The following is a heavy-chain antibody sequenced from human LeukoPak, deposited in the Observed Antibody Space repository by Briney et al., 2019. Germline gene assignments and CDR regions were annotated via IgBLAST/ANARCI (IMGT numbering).Heavy chain of an antibody. CDR3: ARGSLGLT. CDR1: GGSISSSSYY. J-gene: IGHJ5*02. V-gene: IGHV4-39*01. Sequence: SVTLSLTCTVSGGSISSSSYYWGWIRQPPGKGLEWIGSIYYSGSTYYNPSLKSRVTISVDTSKNQFSLKLSSVTAADTAVYYCARGSLGLTWGQGTLVTVSS. CDR2: IYYSGST. D-gene: IGHD3-16*01.